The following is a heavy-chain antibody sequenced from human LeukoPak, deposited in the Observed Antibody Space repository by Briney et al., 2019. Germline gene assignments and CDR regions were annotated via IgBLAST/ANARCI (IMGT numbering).Heavy chain of an antibody. Sequence: KPSETLSLTCTVSGGSISSSSYYWGWIRQPPGKGLEWIGSIYYSGRTYYNPSLKSRVTISVDTSKKQFSLKLSSVTAADTAVYYCARVASYYGYCSGGSCYSSYMDVWGKGTTVTVSS. CDR3: ARVASYYGYCSGGSCYSSYMDV. CDR2: IYYSGRT. D-gene: IGHD2-15*01. CDR1: GGSISSSSYY. J-gene: IGHJ6*03. V-gene: IGHV4-39*01.